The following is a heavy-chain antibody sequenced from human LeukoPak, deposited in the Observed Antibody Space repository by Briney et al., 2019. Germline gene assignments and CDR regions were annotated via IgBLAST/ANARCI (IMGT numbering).Heavy chain of an antibody. CDR3: ARGSIAAATDY. CDR2: INHSGST. J-gene: IGHJ4*02. V-gene: IGHV4-34*01. CDR1: GGSFSGYY. Sequence: SETLSLTCAVYGGSFSGYYWSWIRQPPGKGLEWIGEINHSGSTNYNPSLKSRVTISVDTSKNQFSLKLSSVTAADTAVYYCARGSIAAATDYWGQGTLVTVSS. D-gene: IGHD6-13*01.